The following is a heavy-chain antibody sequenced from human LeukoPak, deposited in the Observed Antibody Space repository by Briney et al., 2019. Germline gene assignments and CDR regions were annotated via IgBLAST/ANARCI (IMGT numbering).Heavy chain of an antibody. CDR3: ASSGDSSP. V-gene: IGHV3-23*01. CDR2: ISDTGNT. J-gene: IGHJ4*02. CDR1: GFTLSSYA. D-gene: IGHD3-22*01. Sequence: GGSLRLSCAASGFTLSSYAMSWVRQAPGKGLEWVSAISDTGNTYHADSVKGRFTISRDSSKNTLYLQMNSLRAEDTAVYYCASSGDSSPWGQGTLVTVSS.